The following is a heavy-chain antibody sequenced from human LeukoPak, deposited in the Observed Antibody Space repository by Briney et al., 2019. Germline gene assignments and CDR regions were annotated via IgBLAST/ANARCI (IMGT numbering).Heavy chain of an antibody. D-gene: IGHD6-19*01. CDR2: ISSSGST. V-gene: IGHV4-4*07. J-gene: IGHJ4*02. Sequence: SETLSLTCTVSGASISSYYWAWIRQPAGQGLEWIGRISSSGSTNYNPFLESRVTISVDTSKDQFSLKLSSVTAADTAVYYCARGVAGPSVDYWGQGTLVTVSS. CDR3: ARGVAGPSVDY. CDR1: GASISSYY.